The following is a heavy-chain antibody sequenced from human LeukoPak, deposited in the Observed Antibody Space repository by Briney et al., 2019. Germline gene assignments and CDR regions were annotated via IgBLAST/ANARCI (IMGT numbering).Heavy chain of an antibody. Sequence: ASVNVSCKASGYTFTGYYIHWVRQAPGQGLEWMAWINPNSGDTDCAQKFQGRVSMTRDTSISTAYMDLGRLTSDDTAVYYCAILLGATTNFDYWGQGTLVTVSS. CDR1: GYTFTGYY. D-gene: IGHD1-26*01. J-gene: IGHJ4*02. V-gene: IGHV1-2*02. CDR3: AILLGATTNFDY. CDR2: INPNSGDT.